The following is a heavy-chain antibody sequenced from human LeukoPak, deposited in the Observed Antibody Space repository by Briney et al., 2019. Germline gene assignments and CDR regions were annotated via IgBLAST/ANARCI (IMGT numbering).Heavy chain of an antibody. V-gene: IGHV3-74*01. CDR1: GFTFSSHW. J-gene: IGHJ4*02. CDR3: SRGPGVAGRFFVGDQ. CDR2: SNSDGSST. D-gene: IGHD3-10*01. Sequence: GGSLRLSCAASGFTFSSHWMHWVRQAPGKGLVWVSRSNSDGSSTSYGDSVKGRFTISRDNAKNTLYLRMNSLRAEDTAVYYCSRGPGVAGRFFVGDQWGQGTLVTVSS.